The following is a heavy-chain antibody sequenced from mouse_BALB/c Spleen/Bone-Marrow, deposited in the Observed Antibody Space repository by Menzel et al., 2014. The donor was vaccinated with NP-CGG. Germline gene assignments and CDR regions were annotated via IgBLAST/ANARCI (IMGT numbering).Heavy chain of an antibody. Sequence: EVKLVESGGGLVQPKGSLKLSCAASGFTFNTYAMNWVRQAPGKGLEWVARIRSKSNNYATYYADSVKDRFTISRDDSQSMLYPQMNNLKTEDTAMYYCVRRDYGYGGFAYWGQGTLVTVSA. CDR2: IRSKSNNYAT. CDR3: VRRDYGYGGFAY. J-gene: IGHJ3*01. V-gene: IGHV10-1*02. CDR1: GFTFNTYA. D-gene: IGHD1-2*01.